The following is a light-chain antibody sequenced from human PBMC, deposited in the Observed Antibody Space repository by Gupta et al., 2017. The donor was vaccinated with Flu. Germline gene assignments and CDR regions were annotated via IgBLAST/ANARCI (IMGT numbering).Light chain of an antibody. CDR3: QQYYSHSLT. Sequence: IRMTQTPSSFSASTGDRVTITCRASQGISSYLAWYQQKPGKAPKLLIYAASTLQSGVPSRFSGSGSGTDFTLTISCLQSEDFATYYCQQYYSHSLTFGRGTKVEIK. CDR2: AAS. J-gene: IGKJ1*01. CDR1: QGISSY. V-gene: IGKV1-8*01.